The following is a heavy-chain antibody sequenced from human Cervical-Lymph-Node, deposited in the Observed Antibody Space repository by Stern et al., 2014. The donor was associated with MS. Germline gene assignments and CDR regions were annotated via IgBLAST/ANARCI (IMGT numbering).Heavy chain of an antibody. D-gene: IGHD2-21*02. CDR3: ARHGDTSFVY. CDR1: GGPISNYS. Sequence: VQLVESGPGLVQPSETLSLTCTVSGGPISNYSWSWIRQPPGQGLEWIGYIYYIGTTNYNPSLKSRVTISVDTSKNQFSLRLSSVSVADTAVYYCARHGDTSFVYWGQGTLVTISS. V-gene: IGHV4-59*08. J-gene: IGHJ4*02. CDR2: IYYIGTT.